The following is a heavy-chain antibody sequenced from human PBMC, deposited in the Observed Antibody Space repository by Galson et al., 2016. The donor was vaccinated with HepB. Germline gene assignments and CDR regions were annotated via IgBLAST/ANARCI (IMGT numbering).Heavy chain of an antibody. CDR3: TREASTSGAFDY. D-gene: IGHD1-26*01. J-gene: IGHJ4*02. CDR2: IYYSGRS. CDR1: GGSVSSDGYY. V-gene: IGHV4-31*03. Sequence: TLSLTCTVSGGSVSSDGYYWSWIRQHPGKGLEWIGYIYYSGRSYYNPSLKSRLSMSVDTSKNQFSLKLRSVTAADTAVYYCTREASTSGAFDYWGQGTLVIVSS.